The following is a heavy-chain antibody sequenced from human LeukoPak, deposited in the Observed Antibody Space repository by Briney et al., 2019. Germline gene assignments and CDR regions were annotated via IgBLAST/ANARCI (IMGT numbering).Heavy chain of an antibody. V-gene: IGHV4-59*08. J-gene: IGHJ4*02. CDR1: GGSISSYY. CDR3: ARHLGDSSGYYAGELDY. Sequence: PSETLSLTCTVSGGSISSYYWIWIRQPPGKGLEWIGYIYYSGSTNYNPSLKSRVTISVDTSKNQFSLKLSSVTAADTAVYYCARHLGDSSGYYAGELDYWGQGTLVTVSS. CDR2: IYYSGST. D-gene: IGHD3-22*01.